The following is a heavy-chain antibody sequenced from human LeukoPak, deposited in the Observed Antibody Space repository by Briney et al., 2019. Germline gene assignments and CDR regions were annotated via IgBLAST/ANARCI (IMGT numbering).Heavy chain of an antibody. D-gene: IGHD2-15*01. J-gene: IGHJ5*02. Sequence: SVKVSCKASGGTFSSYAISWVRQAPGQGLEWMRRIIPILGIANYAQKFQGRVTITADKSTSTAYMELSSLRSEDTAVYYCARGCSGGSCYLDWFDPWGQGTLVTVSS. CDR2: IIPILGIA. CDR1: GGTFSSYA. V-gene: IGHV1-69*04. CDR3: ARGCSGGSCYLDWFDP.